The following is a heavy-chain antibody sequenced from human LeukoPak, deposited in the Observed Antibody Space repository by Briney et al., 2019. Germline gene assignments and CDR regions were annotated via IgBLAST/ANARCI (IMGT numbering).Heavy chain of an antibody. CDR1: GFTFRSYE. D-gene: IGHD3-22*01. CDR3: AKVITMIVVVIGAFDI. CDR2: LSSSGSAF. Sequence: GGSLRLSCEDSGFTFRSYEMNWVRQAPGKGLEWIAYLSSSGSAFSYADSVKGRFTISRDNSKNTLYLQMNSLRAEDTAVYYCAKVITMIVVVIGAFDIWGQGTMVTVSS. J-gene: IGHJ3*02. V-gene: IGHV3-48*03.